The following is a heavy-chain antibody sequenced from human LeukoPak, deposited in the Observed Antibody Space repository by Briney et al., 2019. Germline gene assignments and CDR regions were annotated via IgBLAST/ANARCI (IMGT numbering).Heavy chain of an antibody. D-gene: IGHD2-2*01. V-gene: IGHV4-59*01. CDR2: IYYSGST. J-gene: IGHJ6*03. Sequence: SETLSLTCTVSGGSISSYYWSWIRQPPGKGLEWIGYIYYSGSTNYNPSLKSRVTISVDTSKNQFSLKLSSATAADTAVYYCARDVVVVPAARSLPYYYYYYMDVWGKGTTVTVSS. CDR3: ARDVVVVPAARSLPYYYYYYMDV. CDR1: GGSISSYY.